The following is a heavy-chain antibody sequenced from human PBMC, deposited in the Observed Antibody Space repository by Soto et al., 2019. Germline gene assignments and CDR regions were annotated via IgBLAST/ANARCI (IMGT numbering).Heavy chain of an antibody. J-gene: IGHJ6*02. CDR3: TRTLIGAAVRGVYGIDV. Sequence: QVQLVQSGAEVKKPGASVKVSCKTSGYAFTSYGISWVRQAPGQGLEWMGWISAYNGHTHYAQKLQGRVTMTQGTSTSTAYTELRTLRSYHTAVSYWTRTLIGAAVRGVYGIDVGGQGPTVTVSS. V-gene: IGHV1-18*01. CDR1: GYAFTSYG. D-gene: IGHD3-10*01. CDR2: ISAYNGHT.